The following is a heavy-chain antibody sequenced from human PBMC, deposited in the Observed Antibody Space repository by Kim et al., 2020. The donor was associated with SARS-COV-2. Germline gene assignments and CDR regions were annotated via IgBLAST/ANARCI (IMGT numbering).Heavy chain of an antibody. CDR2: ISGSGGST. J-gene: IGHJ4*02. Sequence: GGSLRLSCAASGFTFSSYAMSWVRQAPGKGLEWVSAISGSGGSTYYADSVKGRFTISRDNSKNTLYLQMNSLRAEDTAVYYCAKDPSVGWELPNARVGGQGTLVTVSS. CDR1: GFTFSSYA. V-gene: IGHV3-23*01. CDR3: AKDPSVGWELPNARV. D-gene: IGHD1-26*01.